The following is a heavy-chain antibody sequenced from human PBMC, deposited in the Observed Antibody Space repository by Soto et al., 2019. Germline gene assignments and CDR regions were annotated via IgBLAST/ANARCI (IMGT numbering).Heavy chain of an antibody. CDR1: GFTFDDYA. V-gene: IGHV3-9*01. Sequence: EVQLVESGGGLVQPGRSLRLSCAASGFTFDDYAMHWVRQAPGKGLEWVTGISRNSGTIGYADSVKGRFTISRDNAKNYLYLQMNSLSTEDTALYYCARDVWSRASGPPDSWGQGTLVTVSS. CDR2: ISRNSGTI. CDR3: ARDVWSRASGPPDS. D-gene: IGHD3-10*01. J-gene: IGHJ4*02.